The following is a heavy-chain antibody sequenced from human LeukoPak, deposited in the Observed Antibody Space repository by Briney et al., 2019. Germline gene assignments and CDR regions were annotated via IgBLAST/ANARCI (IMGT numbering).Heavy chain of an antibody. D-gene: IGHD2-15*01. CDR2: FDPEDGET. CDR3: ATSPQSQPRGYCSGGSCYSTLDY. V-gene: IGHV1-24*01. J-gene: IGHJ4*02. CDR1: GYTLTELS. Sequence: ASVKVSCKVSGYTLTELSMHWVRQAPGKGLEWMGGFDPEDGETIYAQKFQGRVTMTEDTSTDTAYMELSSLRSEDTAVYYCATSPQSQPRGYCSGGSCYSTLDYWGQGTLVTVSS.